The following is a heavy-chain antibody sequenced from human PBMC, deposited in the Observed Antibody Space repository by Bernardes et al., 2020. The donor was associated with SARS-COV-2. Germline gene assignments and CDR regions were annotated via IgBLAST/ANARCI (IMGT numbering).Heavy chain of an antibody. J-gene: IGHJ4*02. V-gene: IGHV3-53*01. D-gene: IGHD2-2*03. CDR3: ARGGTSRAGYFDY. CDR1: GLTVSDNY. CDR2: MYSGGST. Sequence: GGSLRLSCAASGLTVSDNYMTWVRQAPGKGLEWVALMYSGGSTYYADSVKGRFTISRDNTKKSLSLQMNSLRAEDTAVYYCARGGTSRAGYFDYWGQGALVTVSS.